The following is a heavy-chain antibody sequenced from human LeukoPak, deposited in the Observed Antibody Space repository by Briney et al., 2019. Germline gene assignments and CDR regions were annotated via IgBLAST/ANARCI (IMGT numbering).Heavy chain of an antibody. CDR3: ARVAPQMYYDFWSGYPYLNWFDP. D-gene: IGHD3-3*01. CDR1: GYSISSGYY. Sequence: SETLSLTCTVSGYSISSGYYWGWIRQPPGKGLEWIGSIYHSGSTYYNPSLKSRVTISVDTSKNQFSLKLSSVTAADTAVYYCARVAPQMYYDFWSGYPYLNWFDPWGQGTLVTVSS. CDR2: IYHSGST. J-gene: IGHJ5*02. V-gene: IGHV4-38-2*02.